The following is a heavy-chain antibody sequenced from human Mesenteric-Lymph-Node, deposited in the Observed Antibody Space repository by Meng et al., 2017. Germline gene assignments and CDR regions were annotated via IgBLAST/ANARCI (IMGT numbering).Heavy chain of an antibody. V-gene: IGHV4-34*01. CDR1: GGSLSDYH. CDR3: ARAVDGGHYRGWYFDS. J-gene: IGHJ2*01. CDR2: INPSGDT. D-gene: IGHD4/OR15-4a*01. Sequence: QLQQAYAGLLKPSESLSLPCGVYGGSLSDYHCNWIRQPPGKGLEWIGQINPSGDTNYSPSLKSRVTISVDTSKNQFSLKLNSVTAADTAVYYCARAVDGGHYRGWYFDSWGRGTLVTASS.